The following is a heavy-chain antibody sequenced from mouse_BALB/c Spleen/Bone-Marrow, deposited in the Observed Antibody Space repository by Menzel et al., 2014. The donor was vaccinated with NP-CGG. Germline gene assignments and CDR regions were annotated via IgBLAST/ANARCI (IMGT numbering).Heavy chain of an antibody. CDR1: GFNIKDTY. CDR2: IDPANGNT. D-gene: IGHD1-1*01. J-gene: IGHJ3*01. Sequence: EVQLQQSGAELVKPGASVKLSCTASGFNIKDTYMHWVKQRPEQGLEWIGRIDPANGNTKYDPKFQGKATITADTSSNTAYLQLSSLTSEDTAVCYCASYYYSSSVFAYWGQGTLVTGSA. CDR3: ASYYYSSSVFAY. V-gene: IGHV14-3*02.